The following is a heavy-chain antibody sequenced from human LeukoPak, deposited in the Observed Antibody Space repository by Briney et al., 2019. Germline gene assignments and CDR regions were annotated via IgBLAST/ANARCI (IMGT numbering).Heavy chain of an antibody. CDR3: AKDIGILTGKIPDY. J-gene: IGHJ4*02. CDR1: GFTFDDYA. CDR2: ISGDGGST. D-gene: IGHD3-9*01. Sequence: GGSLRLSCAPSGFTFDDYAMHWVRQAPGKGLEWVSLISGDGGSTYYADSVKGRFTISRDNSKNSLYLQMNSLRTEDTALYYCAKDIGILTGKIPDYWGQGTLVTVSS. V-gene: IGHV3-43*02.